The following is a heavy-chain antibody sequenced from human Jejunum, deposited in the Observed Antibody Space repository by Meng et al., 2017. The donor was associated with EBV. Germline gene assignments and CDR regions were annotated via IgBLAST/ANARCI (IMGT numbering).Heavy chain of an antibody. V-gene: IGHV3-30-3*01. Sequence: VQLVESGGGVLLPAAYLRLSFAASGLTFSGHARQWVRQSPGKGLKWVALISNDGNNKYYADSVKGRFTISRDNSKNTLYLQMNSLRVDDTALYYCTREWGADYWGQGTLVTVSS. CDR2: ISNDGNNK. CDR1: GLTFSGHA. D-gene: IGHD3-16*01. CDR3: TREWGADY. J-gene: IGHJ4*02.